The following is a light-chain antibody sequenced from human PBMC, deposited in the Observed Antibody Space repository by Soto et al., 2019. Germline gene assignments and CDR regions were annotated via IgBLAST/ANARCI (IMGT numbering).Light chain of an antibody. CDR2: GAS. J-gene: IGKJ2*01. Sequence: EIVMTQSPATLSVSPGERATLSCRASQSGSSNLAWYQQKPGQAPRLLIYGASTRATGIPARFSGSGSGTEFTLTISSLQSEDFAVYYCQQYNDWSPYTFGQGTRLEIK. CDR1: QSGSSN. V-gene: IGKV3-15*01. CDR3: QQYNDWSPYT.